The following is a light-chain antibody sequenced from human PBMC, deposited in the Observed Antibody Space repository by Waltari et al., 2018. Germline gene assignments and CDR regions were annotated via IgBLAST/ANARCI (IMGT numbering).Light chain of an antibody. CDR3: QSIDVDALT. J-gene: IGLJ2*01. CDR2: KDT. CDR1: VLPKQY. Sequence: SFELTQPPSVSVSPGQTATITCSGDVLPKQYVYCYQQKPGQAPFLLIYKDTERPSGIPERFSGSTSGTGTTVTLTIGGVQAEDEADYYCQSIDVDALTFGGGTKLTVL. V-gene: IGLV3-25*03.